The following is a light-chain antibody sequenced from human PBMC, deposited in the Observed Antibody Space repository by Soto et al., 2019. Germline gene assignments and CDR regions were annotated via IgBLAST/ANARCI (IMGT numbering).Light chain of an antibody. V-gene: IGLV1-44*01. Sequence: QSVLTQPPSASGTPGQRFTISCSGSSSNIGSNTVNWYQQLPGTAPKLLIYSNNQRPSGVHYRFSGSKSGTSASLAISGLQSEDEADYYCAAWDDSLNGPVFGGGTKLTVL. CDR2: SNN. CDR3: AAWDDSLNGPV. CDR1: SSNIGSNT. J-gene: IGLJ2*01.